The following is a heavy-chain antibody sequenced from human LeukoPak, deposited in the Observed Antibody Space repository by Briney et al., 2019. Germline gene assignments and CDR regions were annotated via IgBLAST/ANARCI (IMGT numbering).Heavy chain of an antibody. D-gene: IGHD1-26*01. Sequence: SETLSLTCTVSGGSISSYYWSWIRQPPGKGLEWIGYIYHSGSTYYNPSLKSRVTISVDRSKNQFSLKLSSVTAADTAVYYCARDSGIVGATTRAEYFQHWGQGTLVTVSS. CDR3: ARDSGIVGATTRAEYFQH. CDR2: IYHSGST. V-gene: IGHV4-59*12. J-gene: IGHJ1*01. CDR1: GGSISSYY.